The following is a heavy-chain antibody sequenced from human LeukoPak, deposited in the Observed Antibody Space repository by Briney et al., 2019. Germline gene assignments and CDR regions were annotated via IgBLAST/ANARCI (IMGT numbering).Heavy chain of an antibody. CDR3: ARDTGALVTHFDY. CDR2: IKYDEVEK. D-gene: IGHD5-18*01. V-gene: IGHV3-7*03. Sequence: GGSLRLSCVGSGFMFSNYWMSWVRQAPGKGLEWVANIKYDEVEKYHVDSVKGRFTISRDNAKKSLYLQMNSLRAEDTAVYYCARDTGALVTHFDYWGQGTLVTVSS. CDR1: GFMFSNYW. J-gene: IGHJ4*02.